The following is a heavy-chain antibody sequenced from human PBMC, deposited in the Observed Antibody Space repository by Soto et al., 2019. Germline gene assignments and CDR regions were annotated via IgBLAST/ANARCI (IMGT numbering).Heavy chain of an antibody. D-gene: IGHD3-9*01. CDR3: TTLTETYYDILTGYSDAFDI. CDR1: GFTFSGYG. Sequence: SLRLSCAASGFTFSGYGMHWVRQAPGKGLEWVAVISYDGSNKYYADSVKGRFTISRDNSKNTLYLQMNSLKTEDTAVYYCTTLTETYYDILTGYSDAFDIWGQGTMVTVSS. V-gene: IGHV3-30*03. CDR2: ISYDGSNK. J-gene: IGHJ3*02.